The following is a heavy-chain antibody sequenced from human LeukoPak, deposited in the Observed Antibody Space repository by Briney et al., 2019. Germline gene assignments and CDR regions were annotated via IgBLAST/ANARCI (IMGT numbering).Heavy chain of an antibody. V-gene: IGHV1-2*02. CDR3: ARDQGGIQLWLRYGYYGMDV. Sequence: EASVKVSCKAPGYTFTGYYMHWVRQAPGQGLEWMGWINPNSGGTNYAQKFQGRVTMTRDTSISTAYMELSRLRSDDTAVYYCARDQGGIQLWLRYGYYGMDVWGQGTTVTVSS. D-gene: IGHD5-18*01. J-gene: IGHJ6*02. CDR2: INPNSGGT. CDR1: GYTFTGYY.